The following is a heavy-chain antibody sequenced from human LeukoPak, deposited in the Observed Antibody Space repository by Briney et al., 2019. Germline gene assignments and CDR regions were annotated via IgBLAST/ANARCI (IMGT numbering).Heavy chain of an antibody. CDR2: ISWDSGSI. CDR1: GFTFDDYA. CDR3: AKDHTYYYDSSGYYIYYFDY. V-gene: IGHV3-9*01. D-gene: IGHD3-22*01. Sequence: PGRSLRLSCAASGFTFDDYAMHWVRQAPGKGLEWVSGISWDSGSIGYADSVKGRFTISRDNAKNSLYLQMNSLRAEDTALYYCAKDHTYYYDSSGYYIYYFDYWGQGTLVTVSS. J-gene: IGHJ4*02.